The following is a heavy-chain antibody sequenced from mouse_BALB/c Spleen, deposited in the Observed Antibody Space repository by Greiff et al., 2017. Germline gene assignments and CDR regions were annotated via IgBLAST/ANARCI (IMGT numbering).Heavy chain of an antibody. D-gene: IGHD2-4*01. CDR2: ISYSGST. V-gene: IGHV3-2*02. CDR1: GYSITSDYA. J-gene: IGHJ2*01. CDR3: ASSTMITTDFDY. Sequence: ESGPGLVKPSQSLSLTCTVTGYSITSDYAWNWIRQFPGNKLEWMGYISYSGSTSYNPSLKSRISITRDTSKNQFFLQLNSVTTEDTATYYCASSTMITTDFDYWGQGTTLTVSS.